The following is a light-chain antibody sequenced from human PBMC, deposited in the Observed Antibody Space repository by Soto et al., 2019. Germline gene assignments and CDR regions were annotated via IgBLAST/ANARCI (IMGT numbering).Light chain of an antibody. Sequence: LTQPPSASGSPGQSVAISCTGTGSDVGGYNYVSWYQQHPGKAPKLMIYEVNKRPSGVPDRFSGSKSGNTASLTVSGLQAEDEADYYCSSYAGSRNVFGTGTKVTV. J-gene: IGLJ1*01. CDR3: SSYAGSRNV. V-gene: IGLV2-8*01. CDR2: EVN. CDR1: GSDVGGYNY.